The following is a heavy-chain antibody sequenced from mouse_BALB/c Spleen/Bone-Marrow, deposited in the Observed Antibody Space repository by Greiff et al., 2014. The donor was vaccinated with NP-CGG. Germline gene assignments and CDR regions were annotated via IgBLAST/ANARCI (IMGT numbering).Heavy chain of an antibody. D-gene: IGHD2-4*01. V-gene: IGHV5-6-3*01. CDR1: GFTFSSYG. J-gene: IGHJ3*01. Sequence: DVKLVESGGGLVQPGGSLKISCAASGFTFSSYGMSWVRQTPDKRLDLIATINSNGGSTYYQDSVKGRFTISRDNAKNTLYLQMSSLKSEDTAMYYCGRDNYYDYDGFDYWGQGTLVTVSA. CDR3: GRDNYYDYDGFDY. CDR2: INSNGGST.